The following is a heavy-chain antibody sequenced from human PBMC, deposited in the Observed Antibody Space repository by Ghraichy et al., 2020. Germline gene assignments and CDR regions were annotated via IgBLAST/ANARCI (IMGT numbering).Heavy chain of an antibody. Sequence: SETLSLTCTVSGGSISSGDYYWSWIRQPPGKGLEWIGYIYYSGSTYYNPSLKSRVTISVDTSKNQFSLKLSSVTAADTAVYYCAREGVYDSSGYYYFYFDYWGQGTLVTVSS. J-gene: IGHJ4*02. CDR3: AREGVYDSSGYYYFYFDY. CDR1: GGSISSGDYY. D-gene: IGHD3-22*01. V-gene: IGHV4-30-4*01. CDR2: IYYSGST.